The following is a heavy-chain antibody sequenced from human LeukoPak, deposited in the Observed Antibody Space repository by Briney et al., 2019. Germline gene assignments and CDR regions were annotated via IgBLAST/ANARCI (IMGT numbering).Heavy chain of an antibody. D-gene: IGHD3-10*01. Sequence: ASVKVSCKASGYTFTGYYMHWVRQAPGQGLEWMGWMNPNSGNTGYAQKFQGRVTMTRNTSISTAYMELSSLRSEDTAVYYCARSTYYYGSGSYFPLYYYYYMDVWGKGTTVTISS. J-gene: IGHJ6*03. V-gene: IGHV1-8*02. CDR3: ARSTYYYGSGSYFPLYYYYYMDV. CDR2: MNPNSGNT. CDR1: GYTFTGYY.